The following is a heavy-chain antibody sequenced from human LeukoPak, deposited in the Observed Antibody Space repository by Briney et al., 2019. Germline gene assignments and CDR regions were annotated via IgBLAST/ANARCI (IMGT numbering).Heavy chain of an antibody. Sequence: SETLSLTCAVYGGSFSGYYWSWIRQPPGKGLEWIGEINHSGSTNYNPSPKSRVTISVDTSKNQFSLELSFVTAAAAAVYYCARFRFAVTLDYWGQGTLVTVSS. CDR1: GGSFSGYY. V-gene: IGHV4-34*01. J-gene: IGHJ4*02. CDR2: INHSGST. CDR3: ARFRFAVTLDY. D-gene: IGHD3-10*01.